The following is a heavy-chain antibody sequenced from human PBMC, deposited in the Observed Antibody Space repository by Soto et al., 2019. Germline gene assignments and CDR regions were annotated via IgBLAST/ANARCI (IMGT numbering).Heavy chain of an antibody. V-gene: IGHV1-18*01. Sequence: ASVKVSCKASGYTFPSYGISWVRQAPGQGLEWMGWISAYNGNTNYAQKLQGRVTMTTDTSTSTAYMELRSLRSDDTAVYYCARGGGDHYYYYYGMDVWGQGTTVTVSS. J-gene: IGHJ6*02. D-gene: IGHD2-21*01. CDR3: ARGGGDHYYYYYGMDV. CDR2: ISAYNGNT. CDR1: GYTFPSYG.